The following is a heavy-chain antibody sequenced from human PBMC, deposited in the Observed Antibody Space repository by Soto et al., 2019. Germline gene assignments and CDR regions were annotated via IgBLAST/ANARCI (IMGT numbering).Heavy chain of an antibody. CDR3: SKQRGPSGFSYYGLEV. D-gene: IGHD3-3*01. J-gene: IGHJ6*01. Sequence: HLVESGGGLVTPGKSVTLSCVGSGFDFTAAWRHWVRQAPGTGLEWVGRIKSRGNGGTTDYSAPVKGRFTISRDDSKNIVYLQMNSLKTEDTAVYFCSKQRGPSGFSYYGLEVWGQGSTVTVTS. CDR2: IKSRGNGGTT. CDR1: GFDFTAAW. V-gene: IGHV3-15*07.